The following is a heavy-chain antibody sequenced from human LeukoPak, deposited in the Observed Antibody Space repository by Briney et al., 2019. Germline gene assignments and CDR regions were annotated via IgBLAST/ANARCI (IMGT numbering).Heavy chain of an antibody. CDR1: GFTFSSYS. CDR2: ISSSGTYI. J-gene: IGHJ4*02. V-gene: IGHV3-21*01. Sequence: GGSLRLSCAASGFTFSSYSMNWVRQAPGKGLEWVSSISSSGTYIYDADSVKGRFTISRDNAKNSLYLQMNSLRAEDTAVYYCARDQRIAAAGIDYWGQGTLVTVSS. CDR3: ARDQRIAAAGIDY. D-gene: IGHD6-13*01.